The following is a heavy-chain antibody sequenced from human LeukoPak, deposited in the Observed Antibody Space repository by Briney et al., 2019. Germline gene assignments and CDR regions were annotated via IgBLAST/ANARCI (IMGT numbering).Heavy chain of an antibody. CDR2: INHSGST. D-gene: IGHD3-16*01. CDR1: GGSFSGYY. Sequence: SETLSLTCAVYGGSFSGYYWSWIRQPPGKGLEWMGEINHSGSTNYNPSLKSRVTISVDTSKNQFSLKLSSVTAADTAVYYCAGHKHLGYWGQGTLVTVSS. J-gene: IGHJ4*02. CDR3: AGHKHLGY. V-gene: IGHV4-34*01.